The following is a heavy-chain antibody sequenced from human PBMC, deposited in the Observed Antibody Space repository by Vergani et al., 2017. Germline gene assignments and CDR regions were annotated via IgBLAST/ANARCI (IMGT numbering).Heavy chain of an antibody. CDR2: IYYSGST. J-gene: IGHJ4*02. D-gene: IGHD2-2*01. CDR1: GGSISSSSYY. CDR3: ARSKRYCSSTSCQTFDD. V-gene: IGHV4-39*01. Sequence: QLQLQESGPGLVKPSETLSLTCTVSGGSISSSSYYWGWIRQPPGKGLEWIGSIYYSGSTYYNPSLKSRVTISVDTSKNQFSLKLSSVTAADTAVYYCARSKRYCSSTSCQTFDDWGQGTLVTVSS.